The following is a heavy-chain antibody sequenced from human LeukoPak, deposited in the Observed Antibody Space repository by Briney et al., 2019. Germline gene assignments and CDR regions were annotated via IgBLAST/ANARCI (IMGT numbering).Heavy chain of an antibody. CDR2: IRSKAYGGTT. J-gene: IGHJ4*02. D-gene: IGHD5-12*01. Sequence: GSLRLSCTASGFTFGDYAMSWVRQAPGKGLEWVGFIRSKAYGGTTEYAASVKGRFTISRDDSKSIAYLQMNSLRTEDTAVYYCTRDPQRGGYECWGQGTLVTVSS. CDR3: TRDPQRGGYEC. CDR1: GFTFGDYA. V-gene: IGHV3-49*04.